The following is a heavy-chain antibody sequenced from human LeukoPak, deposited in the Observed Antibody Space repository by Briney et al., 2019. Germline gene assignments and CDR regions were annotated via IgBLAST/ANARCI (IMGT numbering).Heavy chain of an antibody. V-gene: IGHV3-7*02. CDR1: GFTFSNDW. D-gene: IGHD3-16*01. CDR3: ARGLGGGY. CDR2: IKYDGSEK. Sequence: GGSLRLSCAASGFTFSNDWMTGVRQAPGKGLEWVANIKYDGSEKNYGDSVKGRFTISRDNAKNSLYLQMNSLRAEDTAVYYCARGLGGGYWGQGTQVTVSS. J-gene: IGHJ4*02.